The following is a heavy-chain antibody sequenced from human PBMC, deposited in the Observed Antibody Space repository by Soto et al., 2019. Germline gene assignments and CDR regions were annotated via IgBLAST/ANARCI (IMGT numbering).Heavy chain of an antibody. Sequence: DVQLLESGGNLVQPGGSLTLSCSASGFTLSSYAMSWVRQAPGKGLEWVSSISAGGDMTYNSDSVKGRFTSSRDNANNAVFLQMHNLRMEDTALYYCARGDRGGSGSPASYYYSGWDVWGRGATVTVS. CDR2: ISAGGDMT. V-gene: IGHV3-23*01. CDR1: GFTLSSYA. D-gene: IGHD1-26*01. CDR3: ARGDRGGSGSPASYYYSGWDV. J-gene: IGHJ6*02.